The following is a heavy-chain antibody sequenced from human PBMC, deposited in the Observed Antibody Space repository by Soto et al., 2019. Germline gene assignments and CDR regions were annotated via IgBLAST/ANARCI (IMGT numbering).Heavy chain of an antibody. Sequence: GGSLRLSCEGSGFTFSSYSMNWVRQAPGKGLEWVSSISSSSSYIYYADSVKGRFTISRDNAKNSLYLQMNSLRAEDTAVYYCARVLSFDWLLYNDYWGQGTLVTVSS. CDR2: ISSSSSYI. J-gene: IGHJ4*02. D-gene: IGHD3-9*01. CDR3: ARVLSFDWLLYNDY. V-gene: IGHV3-21*01. CDR1: GFTFSSYS.